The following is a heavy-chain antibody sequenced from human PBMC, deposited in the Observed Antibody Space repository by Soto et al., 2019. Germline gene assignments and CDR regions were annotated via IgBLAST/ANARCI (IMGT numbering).Heavy chain of an antibody. V-gene: IGHV1-18*04. CDR1: GYTFTSYG. CDR3: ARASGVITFGGFVDY. Sequence: ASVKVSCKASGYTFTSYGISWVRQAPGQGLEWMGWISAYNGNTNYAQKLQGRVTMTTDTSTSTAYMELRSLRSDDTAVYYCARASGVITFGGFVDYWGQGTLVTVSS. CDR2: ISAYNGNT. D-gene: IGHD3-16*01. J-gene: IGHJ4*02.